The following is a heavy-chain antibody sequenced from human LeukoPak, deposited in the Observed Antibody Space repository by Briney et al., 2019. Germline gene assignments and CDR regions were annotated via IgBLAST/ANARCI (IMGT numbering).Heavy chain of an antibody. J-gene: IGHJ3*02. CDR3: ARDHSSGWLDAFDI. CDR1: GGTFSSYA. D-gene: IGHD6-19*01. Sequence: ASVKVSCKASGGTFSSYAISWVRQAPGQGLEWMGGIIPIFGTANYAQKFQGRVTITADESTSTAYMELSSLRSEDTAVYYCARDHSSGWLDAFDIWGQGTMVTVSS. CDR2: IIPIFGTA. V-gene: IGHV1-69*13.